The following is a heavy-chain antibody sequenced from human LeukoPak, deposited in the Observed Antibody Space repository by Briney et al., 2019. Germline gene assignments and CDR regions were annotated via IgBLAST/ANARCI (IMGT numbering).Heavy chain of an antibody. D-gene: IGHD3-3*01. Sequence: SETLSLTCTVSGASISSYYWSWIRQPPGKGLEWIGSIYYSGSTYYNPSLKSRVTISVDTSKNQFSLKLSSVTAADTAVYYCARDLPYDFWSGYYYYYMDVWGKGTTVTVSS. J-gene: IGHJ6*03. CDR2: IYYSGST. CDR1: GASISSYY. CDR3: ARDLPYDFWSGYYYYYMDV. V-gene: IGHV4-39*07.